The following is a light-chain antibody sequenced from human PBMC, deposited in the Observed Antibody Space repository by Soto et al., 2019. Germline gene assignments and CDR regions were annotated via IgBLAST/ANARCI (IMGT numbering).Light chain of an antibody. CDR3: QQYNNWLT. CDR1: QSVSSN. CDR2: GAS. Sequence: EIVMTQSPATLSVSPGERATLSCRASQSVSSNLAWYQQQPGQAPRLLIYGASTRATGIPARFSGSGSGTEFTLTISSLQSEDFAGYYCQQYNNWLTFGGGTKVEIK. V-gene: IGKV3-15*01. J-gene: IGKJ4*01.